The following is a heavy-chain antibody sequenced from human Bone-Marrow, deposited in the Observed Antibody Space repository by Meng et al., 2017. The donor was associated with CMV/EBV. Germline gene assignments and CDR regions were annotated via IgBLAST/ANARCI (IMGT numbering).Heavy chain of an antibody. CDR1: GFTFSSYA. Sequence: GESLKISCAASGFTFSSYAMHWVRQAPGKGLEWVAVISYDGSNKYYADSVKGRFTISRDNSKNTLYLQMNSLRAEDTAVYYCSVAATPYYYYGMDVWGQGTTVTVSS. D-gene: IGHD2-15*01. J-gene: IGHJ6*02. CDR2: ISYDGSNK. V-gene: IGHV3-30-3*01. CDR3: SVAATPYYYYGMDV.